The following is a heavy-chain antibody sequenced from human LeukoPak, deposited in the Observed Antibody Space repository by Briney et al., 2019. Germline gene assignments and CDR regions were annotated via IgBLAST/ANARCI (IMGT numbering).Heavy chain of an antibody. D-gene: IGHD3-3*01. CDR1: GYTFTSHG. CDR2: IRPYDDNT. Sequence: GASVKVSCKASGYTFTSHGISWVRQAPGQGLEWMGWIRPYDDNTNYAQKLQGRVTMTTDTSTSTAYMELRSLRSDDTAVYYCARGPYDFWSGSRRSFDPWGQGTLVTVSS. V-gene: IGHV1-18*01. CDR3: ARGPYDFWSGSRRSFDP. J-gene: IGHJ5*02.